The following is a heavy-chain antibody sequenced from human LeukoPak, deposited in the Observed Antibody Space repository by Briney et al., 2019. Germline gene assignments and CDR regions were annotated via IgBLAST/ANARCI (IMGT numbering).Heavy chain of an antibody. CDR1: GFTFSSYW. Sequence: GGSLRLSCAASGFTFSSYWMSWVRQAPGKGLEWVAYIKQDGSEKYYVDSVKGRFTISRDNAKNSLYLQMNSLRAEDTALYYCAKDPIGDSSEGYFDYWGQGTLVTVSS. D-gene: IGHD3-22*01. J-gene: IGHJ4*02. CDR3: AKDPIGDSSEGYFDY. CDR2: IKQDGSEK. V-gene: IGHV3-7*03.